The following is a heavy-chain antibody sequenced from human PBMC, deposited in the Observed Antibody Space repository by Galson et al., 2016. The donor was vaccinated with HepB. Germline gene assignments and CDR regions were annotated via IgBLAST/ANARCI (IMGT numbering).Heavy chain of an antibody. V-gene: IGHV1-46*01. D-gene: IGHD3-22*01. Sequence: SVKVSCKASGYTFTTYYIHWVRQAPGQGLEWMGIINPSGGSTTYAQKFQGRVTMTRDTSTSTVYMELGGLRSDDTAVYYCAREPRVQVSTITMMVVIIKNADGYFDLWGRGTRVTVSS. J-gene: IGHJ2*01. CDR3: AREPRVQVSTITMMVVIIKNADGYFDL. CDR2: INPSGGST. CDR1: GYTFTTYY.